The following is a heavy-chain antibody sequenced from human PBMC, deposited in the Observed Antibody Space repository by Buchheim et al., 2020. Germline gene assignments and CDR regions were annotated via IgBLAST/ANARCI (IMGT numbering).Heavy chain of an antibody. CDR1: GGSISSGGYY. D-gene: IGHD3-3*01. CDR3: ARVPVRNYDFWSGYFDN. V-gene: IGHV4-31*03. J-gene: IGHJ4*02. Sequence: QVQLQESGPGLVKPSQTLSLTCTVSGGSISSGGYYWRWIRQHPGKGLEWIGYIYYSGSTYYNPSLKSRVSTSVDTSKNQFSLKLSSVTAADTAVYYCARVPVRNYDFWSGYFDNWGQGTL. CDR2: IYYSGST.